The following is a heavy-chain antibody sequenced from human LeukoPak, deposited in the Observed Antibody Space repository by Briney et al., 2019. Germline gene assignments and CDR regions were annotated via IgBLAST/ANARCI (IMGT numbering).Heavy chain of an antibody. D-gene: IGHD2-2*01. V-gene: IGHV3-21*01. CDR3: AREGPDIVVVPAARACGMDV. CDR1: GFTFSSYS. J-gene: IGHJ6*02. CDR2: ISSSSSYI. Sequence: GGSLRLSCAASGFTFSSYSMNWVRQAPGKGLEWVSSISSSSSYIHYADSVKGRFTISRDNAKNSLYLQMNSLRAEDTAVYYCAREGPDIVVVPAARACGMDVWGQGTTVTVSS.